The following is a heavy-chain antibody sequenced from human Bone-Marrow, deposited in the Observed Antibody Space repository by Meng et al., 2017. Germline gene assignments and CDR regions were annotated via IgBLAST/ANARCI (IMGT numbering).Heavy chain of an antibody. V-gene: IGHV1-18*01. CDR2: ISAYNGNT. CDR1: GYTFTSYG. CDR3: ARGLGYCSSTSCYEYRDY. Sequence: ASVKVSCKASGYTFTSYGISWVRQAPGQGLEWMGWISAYNGNTNYAQKLQGRVTMTTDTSTSTAYMELRSLRSDDTAVYYCARGLGYCSSTSCYEYRDYWGQGTLVTVSS. J-gene: IGHJ4*02. D-gene: IGHD2-2*01.